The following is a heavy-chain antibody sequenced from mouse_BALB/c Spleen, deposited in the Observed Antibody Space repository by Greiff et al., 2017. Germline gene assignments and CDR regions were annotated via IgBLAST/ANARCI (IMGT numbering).Heavy chain of an antibody. J-gene: IGHJ2*01. V-gene: IGHV3-8*02. D-gene: IGHD1-1*01. Sequence: EVKLMESGPSLVKPSQTLSLTCSVTGDSITSGYWNWIRKFPGNKLEYMGYISYSGSTYYNPSLKSRISITRDTSKNQYYLQLNSVTTEDTATYYCARNPSGYYGIYFDYWGQGTTLTVSS. CDR1: GDSITSGY. CDR3: ARNPSGYYGIYFDY. CDR2: ISYSGST.